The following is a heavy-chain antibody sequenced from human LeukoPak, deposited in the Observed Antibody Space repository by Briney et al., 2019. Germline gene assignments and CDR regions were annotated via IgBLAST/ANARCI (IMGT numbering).Heavy chain of an antibody. CDR2: IKTKTDGGTT. Sequence: GGSLRLSCAASGFTFTNAWMTWVRQAPGKGLEWVGRIKTKTDGGTTKYAAPVKGRFTISRDDSKNTLYLQMTSLKTEDTAVYYCITNILTGYFDYWGQGTLVTVSS. CDR1: GFTFTNAW. V-gene: IGHV3-15*01. D-gene: IGHD3-9*01. J-gene: IGHJ4*02. CDR3: ITNILTGYFDY.